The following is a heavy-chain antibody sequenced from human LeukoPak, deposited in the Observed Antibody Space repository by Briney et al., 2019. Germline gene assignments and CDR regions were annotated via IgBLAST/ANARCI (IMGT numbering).Heavy chain of an antibody. D-gene: IGHD2-21*02. J-gene: IGHJ5*02. V-gene: IGHV3-30*18. CDR1: GFTFSSYG. CDR3: AKPYCGGDCYSSWFDP. Sequence: GGSLRLSCAASGFTFSSYGMHWVRQAPGKGLEWVAVISYDGSNKYYADSVKGRFTISRDNSKNTLYLQMNSLRAEDTAVYYCAKPYCGGDCYSSWFDPWGQGTLVTVSS. CDR2: ISYDGSNK.